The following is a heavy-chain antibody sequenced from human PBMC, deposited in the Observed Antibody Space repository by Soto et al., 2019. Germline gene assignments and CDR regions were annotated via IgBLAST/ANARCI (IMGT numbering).Heavy chain of an antibody. Sequence: QITLKESGPTLVKPTQTLTLTCTFSGFSLNTRAVGVGWIRQAHVKALEWLALINWNDDERYSPSLKDRLTITKDTSNNHVVLTMTNIGPVDTATYYCAHIHALGGFDIWGQGKAVTVS. CDR3: AHIHALGGFDI. V-gene: IGHV2-5*01. D-gene: IGHD2-15*01. CDR1: GFSLNTRAVG. J-gene: IGHJ3*02. CDR2: INWNDDE.